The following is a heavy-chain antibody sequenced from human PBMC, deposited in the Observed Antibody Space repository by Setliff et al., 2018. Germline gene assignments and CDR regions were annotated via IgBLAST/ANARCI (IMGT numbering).Heavy chain of an antibody. D-gene: IGHD6-13*01. Sequence: NPSETLSLTCTVSGGSISSYYWSWIRQPPGKRLEWIGYIYYSGSTNYNPSLESRVTISVDTSKNQFSLKLSSVTAADTAVYYCARVAAYSSSWYNYYYGMDVWGQGTTVTVSS. V-gene: IGHV4-59*12. J-gene: IGHJ6*02. CDR3: ARVAAYSSSWYNYYYGMDV. CDR1: GGSISSYY. CDR2: IYYSGST.